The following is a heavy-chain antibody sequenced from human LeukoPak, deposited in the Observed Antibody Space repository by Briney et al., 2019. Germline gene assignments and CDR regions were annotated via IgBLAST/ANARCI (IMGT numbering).Heavy chain of an antibody. CDR1: GGSVNSGSYY. J-gene: IGHJ4*02. CDR3: ARAAYSGSYHSDY. D-gene: IGHD1-26*01. V-gene: IGHV4-61*01. CDR2: IYYSGST. Sequence: PSETLSLTCTVSGGSVNSGSYYWNWFRQPPGKGLEWIGYIYYSGSTNYNPSLKSRVTISVDTSKNQFSLKLSSVTAADTAVYYCARAAYSGSYHSDYWGQGTLVTVSS.